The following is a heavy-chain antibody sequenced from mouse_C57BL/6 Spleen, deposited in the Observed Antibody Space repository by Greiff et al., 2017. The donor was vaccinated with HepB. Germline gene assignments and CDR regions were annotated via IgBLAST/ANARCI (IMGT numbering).Heavy chain of an antibody. Sequence: EVQLQQSGTVLARPGASVKMSCKTSGYTFTSYWMHWVKQRPGQGLEWIGAIYPGNSDTSYNQKFKGKAKLTAVTSASTAYMELSSLTNEDSAVYYCTRGGITTVVSFYAMDYWGQGTSVTVSS. D-gene: IGHD1-1*01. J-gene: IGHJ4*01. V-gene: IGHV1-5*01. CDR1: GYTFTSYW. CDR2: IYPGNSDT. CDR3: TRGGITTVVSFYAMDY.